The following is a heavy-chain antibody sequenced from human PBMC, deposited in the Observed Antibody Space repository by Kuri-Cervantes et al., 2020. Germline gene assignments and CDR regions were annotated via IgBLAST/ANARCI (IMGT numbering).Heavy chain of an antibody. D-gene: IGHD3-10*01. Sequence: SVKVSCKASGGTFSSYASSWVRQAPGQGLEWMGGIIPIFGTANYAQKFQGRVTITADESSSTTYMELTSLRYEDTAVYYCARVRGVYNWFDPWGQGTLVTVSS. CDR1: GGTFSSYA. CDR2: IIPIFGTA. V-gene: IGHV1-69*13. CDR3: ARVRGVYNWFDP. J-gene: IGHJ5*02.